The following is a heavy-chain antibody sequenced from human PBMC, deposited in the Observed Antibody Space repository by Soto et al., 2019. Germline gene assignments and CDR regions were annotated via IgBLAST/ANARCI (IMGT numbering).Heavy chain of an antibody. CDR1: GFTFSSCG. J-gene: IGHJ4*02. CDR2: VTYEENEI. CDR3: VKEQSSGYWPTADY. D-gene: IGHD5-12*01. V-gene: IGHV3-30*18. Sequence: QVQLVESGGGVIQPGRSLRLSCAASGFTFSSCGMHWVRQAPGKGLEWVAVVTYEENEIHSADSVNGRFTISRDNSKNMVYLEMDSLRVEDTAVYYCVKEQSSGYWPTADYWGPGTLITVSS.